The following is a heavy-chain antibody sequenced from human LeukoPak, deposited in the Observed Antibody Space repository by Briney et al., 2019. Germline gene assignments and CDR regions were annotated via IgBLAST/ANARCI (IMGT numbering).Heavy chain of an antibody. CDR1: GGSISSYY. D-gene: IGHD3-9*01. Sequence: KPSETLSLTCTVSGGSISSYYWSWIRQPPGKGLEWIGYIYYSGSTNYNPSLKGRVTISVDTSKNQFSLKLSSVTAADTAVYYCARLRLVSYGMDVWGQGTTVTVSS. CDR3: ARLRLVSYGMDV. V-gene: IGHV4-59*08. J-gene: IGHJ6*02. CDR2: IYYSGST.